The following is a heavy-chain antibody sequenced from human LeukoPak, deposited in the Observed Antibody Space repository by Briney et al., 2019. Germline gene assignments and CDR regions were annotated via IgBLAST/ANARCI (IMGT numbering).Heavy chain of an antibody. CDR2: IIPIFGTA. CDR1: GGTFSSYA. Sequence: ASVKVSCKASGGTFSSYAISRVRQAPGQGLEWMGGIIPIFGTANYAQKFQGRVTITTDESTSTAYMELSSLRSEDTAVYYCARGSDASIAVGIDYWGQGTLVTVSS. CDR3: ARGSDASIAVGIDY. D-gene: IGHD6-19*01. V-gene: IGHV1-69*05. J-gene: IGHJ4*02.